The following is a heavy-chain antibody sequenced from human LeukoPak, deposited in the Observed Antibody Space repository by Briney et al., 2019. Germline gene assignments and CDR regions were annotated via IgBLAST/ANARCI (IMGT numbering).Heavy chain of an antibody. V-gene: IGHV4-4*07. CDR1: DASISTYY. D-gene: IGHD3-10*01. CDR3: AREVYYYSSGSYYNFDY. J-gene: IGHJ4*02. CDR2: ISSSGNT. Sequence: SETLSLTCTVSDASISTYYWSWIRQPAGKGLEWIGHISSSGNTNYNPSLKSQVTMSVDTSKNHFSLKLTSVTAADTAVYYCAREVYYYSSGSYYNFDYWGQGTLVTVSS.